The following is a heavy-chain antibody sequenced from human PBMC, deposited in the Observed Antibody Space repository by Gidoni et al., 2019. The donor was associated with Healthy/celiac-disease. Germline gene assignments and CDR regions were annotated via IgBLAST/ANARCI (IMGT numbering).Heavy chain of an antibody. D-gene: IGHD3-10*01. CDR2: INPSGGST. V-gene: IGHV1-46*03. Sequence: QVQLVQSGAEVKKPGASVKVSCKASGYTFTSYCMHWVRQAPGQGLEWMGIINPSGGSTSYAQKFQGRVTMTRDTSTSTVYMELSSLRSEDTAVYYCARASYYYGSGSYYNFDYWGQGTLVTVSS. CDR1: GYTFTSYC. J-gene: IGHJ4*02. CDR3: ARASYYYGSGSYYNFDY.